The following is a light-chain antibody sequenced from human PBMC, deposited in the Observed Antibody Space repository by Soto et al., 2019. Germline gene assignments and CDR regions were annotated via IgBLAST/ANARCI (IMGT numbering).Light chain of an antibody. V-gene: IGKV3-15*01. J-gene: IGKJ5*01. Sequence: EIVMTQSPATLSVSPGERATLSCRASQSVSSNLAWYQQKPGQAPRLLIYGASTTATGIPARFSGSGSGTEFALTISSLQSEDFAVYYCQQYINWPPITFGQGTRLEIK. CDR2: GAS. CDR3: QQYINWPPIT. CDR1: QSVSSN.